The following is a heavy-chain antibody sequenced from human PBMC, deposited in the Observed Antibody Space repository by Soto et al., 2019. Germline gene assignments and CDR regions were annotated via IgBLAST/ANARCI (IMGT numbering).Heavy chain of an antibody. CDR2: INPNSGGT. D-gene: IGHD6-13*01. Sequence: QVQLVQSGAEVKKPGASVKVSCKASGYTFTGYYMHWVRQAPGQGLEWMGWINPNSGGTNYAKKFQGWVTMTRDASSSTAYMELSRLRSDDTAVYYCARGFRIAAADYYYYGMDVWGQGTTVTVSS. V-gene: IGHV1-2*04. CDR3: ARGFRIAAADYYYYGMDV. J-gene: IGHJ6*02. CDR1: GYTFTGYY.